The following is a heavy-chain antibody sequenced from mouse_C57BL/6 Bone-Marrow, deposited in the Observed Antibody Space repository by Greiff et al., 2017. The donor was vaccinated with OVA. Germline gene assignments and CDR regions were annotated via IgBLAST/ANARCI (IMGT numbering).Heavy chain of an antibody. Sequence: LKESGPGILQPSQTLSLTCSFSGFSLSTSGMGVGWIHQPSGNGLEWLAHIWWNDNKYYNTALKSRLTISKDTSNNQVFLKIASVDTADTATYYCARSQLVPWFAYWGQGTLVTVSA. CDR2: IWWNDNK. CDR3: ARSQLVPWFAY. J-gene: IGHJ3*01. CDR1: GFSLSTSGMG. D-gene: IGHD4-1*02. V-gene: IGHV8-11*01.